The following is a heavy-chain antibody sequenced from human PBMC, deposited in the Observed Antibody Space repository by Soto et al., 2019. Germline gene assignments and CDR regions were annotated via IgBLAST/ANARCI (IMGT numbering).Heavy chain of an antibody. J-gene: IGHJ6*02. CDR3: ARSDCTGSYCYSWPFNYGVDV. CDR2: IWYDGSNK. Sequence: QVQLVESGGGVVQPGGSLRLSCTTSGFTFNTYGMHWVRQAPGKGLEWVAIIWYDGSNKYYADSVKGRFTISRDNSKNTLYLQMNCLRAEDTALYYCARSDCTGSYCYSWPFNYGVDVWGQVTTVTVSS. V-gene: IGHV3-33*08. D-gene: IGHD2-8*02. CDR1: GFTFNTYG.